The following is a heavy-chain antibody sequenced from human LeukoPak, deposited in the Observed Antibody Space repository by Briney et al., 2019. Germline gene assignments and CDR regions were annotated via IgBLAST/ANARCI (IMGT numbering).Heavy chain of an antibody. CDR3: ARGVPRGDYFDY. CDR1: GGSISSYY. Sequence: SETLSLTCTVSGGSISSYYWSWIRQPPGKGLEWIGYNYYSGSTNYNPSLKSRVTISVDTSKNQFSLKLSSVTAADTAVYYCARGVPRGDYFDYWGQGTLVTVSS. J-gene: IGHJ4*02. CDR2: NYYSGST. D-gene: IGHD1-1*01. V-gene: IGHV4-59*08.